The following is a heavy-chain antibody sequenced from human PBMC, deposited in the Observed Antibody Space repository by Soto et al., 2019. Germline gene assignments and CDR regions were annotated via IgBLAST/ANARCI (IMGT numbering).Heavy chain of an antibody. CDR3: ARENSDSSGLGWFDP. V-gene: IGHV3-33*01. J-gene: IGHJ5*02. D-gene: IGHD3-22*01. Sequence: QVQLVVSGGGVVQPGRSLRLSCAASGFTFSSYGMHWVRQVPGKGLEWVAVIWYDGSNKYYADSVKGRFTISRDNSKNTLYLQMNSLRAEDTAVYYCARENSDSSGLGWFDPWGQGTLVTVSS. CDR2: IWYDGSNK. CDR1: GFTFSSYG.